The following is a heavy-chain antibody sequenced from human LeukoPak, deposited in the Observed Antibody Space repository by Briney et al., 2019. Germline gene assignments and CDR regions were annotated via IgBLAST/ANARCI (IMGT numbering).Heavy chain of an antibody. CDR2: INPSGTSR. V-gene: IGHV1-46*02. Sequence: ASVKVSCKASGYGFNTDYMHWVRQAPGQGLEWMGIINPSGTSRSYAQKFQGRVTMTRDTSTSTVYMELSSLRSEDTAVYYCARPFTYHYDNSGPLRYYYGMDVWGQGTTVTVSS. J-gene: IGHJ6*02. CDR1: GYGFNTDY. D-gene: IGHD3-22*01. CDR3: ARPFTYHYDNSGPLRYYYGMDV.